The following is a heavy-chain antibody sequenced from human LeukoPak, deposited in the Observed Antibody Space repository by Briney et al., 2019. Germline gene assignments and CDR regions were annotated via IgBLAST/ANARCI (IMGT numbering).Heavy chain of an antibody. D-gene: IGHD2-2*01. J-gene: IGHJ4*02. V-gene: IGHV3-23*01. CDR1: GFTFSSYA. CDR3: ARGNSGHCTGATCYALDY. Sequence: PGGSLRLSCAASGFTFSSYAMTWVRQAPGKGLEWLSTICGSGGSTYSADSVKGRFTISRDSSKNTLYLQMNSLRAEDTAIYYCARGNSGHCTGATCYALDYWGQGTLVTVSS. CDR2: ICGSGGST.